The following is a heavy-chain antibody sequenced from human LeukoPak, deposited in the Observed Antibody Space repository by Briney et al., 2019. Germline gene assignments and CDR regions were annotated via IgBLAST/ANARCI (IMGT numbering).Heavy chain of an antibody. J-gene: IGHJ4*02. D-gene: IGHD2-8*01. V-gene: IGHV4-39*02. Sequence: SETLSLTCSVSGVSVNTRTFFWNWVRQPPGKGLEWIGSVYSTGNVYQSPSLQSRAAISVDASNNSFSLTLQSVTAADTAVYFCVRGAMVSKPGDFWGPGTLVIVSS. CDR3: VRGAMVSKPGDF. CDR1: GVSVNTRTFF. CDR2: VYSTGNV.